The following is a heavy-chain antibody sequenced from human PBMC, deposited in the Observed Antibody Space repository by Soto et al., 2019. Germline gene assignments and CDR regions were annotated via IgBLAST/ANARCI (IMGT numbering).Heavy chain of an antibody. J-gene: IGHJ4*02. V-gene: IGHV3-30*03. CDR1: GFTFSSYG. D-gene: IGHD5-18*01. CDR3: AREGPAMVSDY. Sequence: GGSLRLSCAASGFTFSSYGMHWVRQAPGKGLEWVAVISYDGSNKYYADSVKGRFTISRDNSKNTLYLQMNSLRAEDTAVYYCAREGPAMVSDYWGQGTLVTVSS. CDR2: ISYDGSNK.